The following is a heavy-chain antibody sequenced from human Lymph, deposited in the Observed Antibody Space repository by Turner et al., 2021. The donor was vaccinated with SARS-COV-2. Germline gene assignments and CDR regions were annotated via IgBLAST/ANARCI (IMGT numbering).Heavy chain of an antibody. CDR2: IKQDGSEK. CDR3: AREDTVMVYDY. D-gene: IGHD5-18*01. V-gene: IGHV3-7*03. CDR1: GFTFSTYW. J-gene: IGHJ4*02. Sequence: VQLVESGGGLVQPGGSLRLSCAASGFTFSTYWMRWVRQAPGKGLEWVANIKQDGSEKYYVDSVKGRFTISRDNAKNSLYLQMNSLRAEDTAVYYCAREDTVMVYDYWGQGTLVTVSS.